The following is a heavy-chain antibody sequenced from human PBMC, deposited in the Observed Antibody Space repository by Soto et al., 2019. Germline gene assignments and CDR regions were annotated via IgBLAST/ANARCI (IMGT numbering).Heavy chain of an antibody. D-gene: IGHD6-19*01. CDR3: AKDMMSSGWYMDY. CDR2: ISWNSGRI. Sequence: EVQLVESGGGLVQPGRSLRLSCAASGFTFDDYAMHWVRQAPGKGLEWGSGISWNSGRIGYADSVKGLFTISRDNAKNSLYLQMNSLRAEDTALYYCAKDMMSSGWYMDYWGQGTLVTVSS. J-gene: IGHJ4*02. CDR1: GFTFDDYA. V-gene: IGHV3-9*01.